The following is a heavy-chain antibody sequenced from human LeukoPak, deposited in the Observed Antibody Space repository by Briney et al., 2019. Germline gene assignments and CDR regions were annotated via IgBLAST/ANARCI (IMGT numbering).Heavy chain of an antibody. Sequence: GGSLRLSCAASGFTFSSYSMNWVRQAPGKGLEWVAFIRYDGSNKYYADSVKGRFTISRDNSKNTLYLQMNSLRAEDTAVYYCAKDGAVGATTYFQHWGQGTLVTVSS. CDR1: GFTFSSYS. D-gene: IGHD1-26*01. V-gene: IGHV3-30*02. CDR3: AKDGAVGATTYFQH. CDR2: IRYDGSNK. J-gene: IGHJ1*01.